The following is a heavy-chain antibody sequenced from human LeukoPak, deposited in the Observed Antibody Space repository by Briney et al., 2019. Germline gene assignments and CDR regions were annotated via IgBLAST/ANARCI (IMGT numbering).Heavy chain of an antibody. CDR1: GGSFSGYY. D-gene: IGHD3-16*02. V-gene: IGHV4-34*01. J-gene: IGHJ4*02. Sequence: SETLSLTCAVYGGSFSGYYWSWLPQPPGKGLEWVGEINHSGSTNYNPSLKSRVTISVDTSKNQFSLKLSSVTAADTAVYYCARRKITFGGVVVYYFDYWGQGTLVTVSS. CDR2: INHSGST. CDR3: ARRKITFGGVVVYYFDY.